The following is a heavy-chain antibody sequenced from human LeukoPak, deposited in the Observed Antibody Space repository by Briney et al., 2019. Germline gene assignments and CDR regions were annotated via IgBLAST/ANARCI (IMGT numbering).Heavy chain of an antibody. Sequence: PSETLSLTCTVSGGSVSSGSYYWSWIRQPPGKGLEWIGYIYYSGSTNYNPSLKSRVTISVDKSKNQFSLKLSSVTAADTAVYYCARGGKYYDILTGYYIGPNFDYWGQGTLVTVSS. V-gene: IGHV4-61*01. CDR2: IYYSGST. CDR3: ARGGKYYDILTGYYIGPNFDY. J-gene: IGHJ4*02. CDR1: GGSVSSGSYY. D-gene: IGHD3-9*01.